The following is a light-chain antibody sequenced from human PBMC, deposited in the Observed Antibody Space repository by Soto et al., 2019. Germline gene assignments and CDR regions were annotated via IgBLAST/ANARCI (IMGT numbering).Light chain of an antibody. CDR1: SYNIGAGYD. CDR2: GNS. CDR3: QSYDSSLSVYVV. J-gene: IGLJ2*01. Sequence: QSVLTQPPSVSGAPGQTVTISCTGSSYNIGAGYDVPWYQQLPGTAPKLLIYGNSNRPSGVPDRFSGSKSGTSASLAITGLQAEDEADYYCQSYDSSLSVYVVFGGGTKLTVL. V-gene: IGLV1-40*01.